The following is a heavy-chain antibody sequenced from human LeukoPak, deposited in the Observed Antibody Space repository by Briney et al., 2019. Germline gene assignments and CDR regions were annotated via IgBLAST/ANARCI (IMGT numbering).Heavy chain of an antibody. CDR3: ALWGYDSSGYPKSPADAFDI. V-gene: IGHV4-4*07. Sequence: SETLSLTCTVSGGSISTYWWSWIRQPAGKGLEGIGHIYTSGSTNYNPSLKSRVTMSVDTSKNQFSLKLSSVTAADTAVYYCALWGYDSSGYPKSPADAFDIWGQGTMVTVSS. CDR2: IYTSGST. J-gene: IGHJ3*02. CDR1: GGSISTYW. D-gene: IGHD3-22*01.